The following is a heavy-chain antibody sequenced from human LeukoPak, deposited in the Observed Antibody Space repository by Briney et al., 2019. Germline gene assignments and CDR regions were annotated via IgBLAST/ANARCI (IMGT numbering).Heavy chain of an antibody. CDR1: GFTFSSYA. J-gene: IGHJ4*02. CDR2: ISGSGGST. D-gene: IGHD3-10*01. Sequence: AGSLRLSSAASGFTFSSYAMSWVRQAPGKGLEWVSAISGSGGSTYYADSVKGRFTLSRDNSKKTLYLQMNSLRAEDTDVYYCAKALSTYYYPPGDYWGQGTLVTVSS. CDR3: AKALSTYYYPPGDY. V-gene: IGHV3-23*01.